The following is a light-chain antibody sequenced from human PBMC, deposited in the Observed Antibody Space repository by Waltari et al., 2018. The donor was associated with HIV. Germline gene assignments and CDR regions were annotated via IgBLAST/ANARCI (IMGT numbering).Light chain of an antibody. Sequence: DIVMTQSPATLSVSPGERATLPCRASQSISNNLAWYQQKPGQAPRLLMYDASTRATGVPARFSGSGSGTEFTLTISSLQSEDFAVYYCQQYINWPPYTFGQGTKLEIK. CDR1: QSISNN. CDR2: DAS. CDR3: QQYINWPPYT. V-gene: IGKV3-15*01. J-gene: IGKJ2*01.